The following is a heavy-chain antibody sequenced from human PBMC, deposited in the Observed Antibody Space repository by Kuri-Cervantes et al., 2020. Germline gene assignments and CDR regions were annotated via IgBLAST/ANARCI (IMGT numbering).Heavy chain of an antibody. CDR2: INAGNGNT. V-gene: IGHV1-8*02. D-gene: IGHD6-19*01. CDR1: GGTFSSYA. CDR3: ARGRRMAVAGTWFDY. Sequence: ASVKVSCKASGGTFSSYAISWVRQAPGQGLEWMGWINAGNGNTRYSQKFQGRVTMTRDTSTSTVYMELSSLRSEDTAVYYCARGRRMAVAGTWFDYWGQGTLVTVSS. J-gene: IGHJ4*02.